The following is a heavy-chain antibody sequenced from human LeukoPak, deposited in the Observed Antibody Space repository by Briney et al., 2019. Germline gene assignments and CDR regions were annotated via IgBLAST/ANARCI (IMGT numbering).Heavy chain of an antibody. CDR2: IYSGGST. J-gene: IGHJ4*02. D-gene: IGHD3-22*01. V-gene: IGHV3-53*01. CDR3: ARAPTTYYYDSSGPFDY. Sequence: GGSLRLSCAASGFTVSSNYMSWVRQAPGKGLEWVSVIYSGGSTYYADSVKGRFTISRDNSKNTLYLQMNSLRAEDTAVYYCARAPTTYYYDSSGPFDYWGQGTLVTVSS. CDR1: GFTVSSNY.